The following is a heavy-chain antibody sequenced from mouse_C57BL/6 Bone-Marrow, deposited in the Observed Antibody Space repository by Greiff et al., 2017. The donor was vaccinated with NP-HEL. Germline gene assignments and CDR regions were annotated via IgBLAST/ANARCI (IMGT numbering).Heavy chain of an antibody. CDR3: ARGDWDVPDY. Sequence: QVQLKQPGAELVRPGSSVKLSCKASGYTFTSYWMHWVKQRPIQGLEWIGNIDPSDSETHYNQKFKDKATLTVDKSSSTAYMQLSSLTSEDSAVYYCARGDWDVPDYWGQGTTLTVSS. CDR2: IDPSDSET. D-gene: IGHD4-1*01. V-gene: IGHV1-52*01. J-gene: IGHJ2*01. CDR1: GYTFTSYW.